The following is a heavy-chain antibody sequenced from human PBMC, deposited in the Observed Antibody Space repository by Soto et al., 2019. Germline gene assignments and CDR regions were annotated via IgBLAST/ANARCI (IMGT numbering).Heavy chain of an antibody. Sequence: GGSLRLSCAASGFTFRTYAIHWVRQAPGKGLEWVTLISYDGNDKYYADSVKGRFTISRDNSKSTVFLQMNSLRSEDSAVYFCARGPNYYDSSGYFAYWGQGALVTVSS. CDR1: GFTFRTYA. J-gene: IGHJ4*02. CDR3: ARGPNYYDSSGYFAY. V-gene: IGHV3-30-3*01. D-gene: IGHD3-22*01. CDR2: ISYDGNDK.